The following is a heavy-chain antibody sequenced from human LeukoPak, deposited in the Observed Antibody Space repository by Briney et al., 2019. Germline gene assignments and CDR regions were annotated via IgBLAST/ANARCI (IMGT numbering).Heavy chain of an antibody. CDR2: ISGGGGST. V-gene: IGHV3-23*01. CDR1: GLTFSEAW. D-gene: IGHD6-19*01. Sequence: GGSLRLSCAVSGLTFSEAWLSWVRQAPGMGLEWVSTISGGGGSTYYTDSVKGRFIISRDNSKNTVYLQTNSLRAEDAAVYYCARRNSGWSLEPMDVWGQGTTVIVSS. CDR3: ARRNSGWSLEPMDV. J-gene: IGHJ6*02.